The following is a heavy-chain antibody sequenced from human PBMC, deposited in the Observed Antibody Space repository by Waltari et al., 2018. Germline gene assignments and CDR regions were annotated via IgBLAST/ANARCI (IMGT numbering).Heavy chain of an antibody. Sequence: QVQLQESGPGLVKPSETLSLTCTVSGGSISSYYWSWIRQPPGKGLEGIGYIYYSGSTNYNPSLKSRVTISVDTSKNQFSLKLSSVTAADTAVYYCAREGPMDYYDSSGCPTWYFDYWGQGTLVTVSS. V-gene: IGHV4-59*01. CDR3: AREGPMDYYDSSGCPTWYFDY. J-gene: IGHJ4*02. D-gene: IGHD3-22*01. CDR2: IYYSGST. CDR1: GGSISSYY.